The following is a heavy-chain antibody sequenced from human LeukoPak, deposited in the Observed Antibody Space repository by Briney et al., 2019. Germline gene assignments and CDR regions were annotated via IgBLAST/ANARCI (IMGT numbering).Heavy chain of an antibody. Sequence: ASVKVSCKASGYTFSGFYIHWVRQAPGQGLEWMGWINPNSGVTNYAQKLQGRVTITRDTSIDTAYMQLSRLRSDDTAVYYCAKRNTMVRGGPCFDYWGQGLLVTVSS. D-gene: IGHD3-10*01. CDR3: AKRNTMVRGGPCFDY. V-gene: IGHV1-2*02. CDR1: GYTFSGFY. J-gene: IGHJ4*02. CDR2: INPNSGVT.